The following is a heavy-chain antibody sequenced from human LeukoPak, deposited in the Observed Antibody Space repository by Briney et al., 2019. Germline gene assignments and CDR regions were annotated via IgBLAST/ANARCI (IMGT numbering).Heavy chain of an antibody. CDR1: GFTFSVSA. D-gene: IGHD1-26*01. Sequence: GGSLRLSCAASGFTFSVSAINWVHQAPGKGLEWVSGITGSSSHIYYADSVRGRFTISRDNAQNSVFLQMNSLGAEDTALYYCVRDYGGGSFDPWGQGTLVTVSS. J-gene: IGHJ5*02. CDR2: ITGSSSHI. V-gene: IGHV3-21*01. CDR3: VRDYGGGSFDP.